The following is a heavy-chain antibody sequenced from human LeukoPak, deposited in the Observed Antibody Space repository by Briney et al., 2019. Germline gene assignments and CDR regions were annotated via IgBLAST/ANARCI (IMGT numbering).Heavy chain of an antibody. CDR2: INTDGSST. CDR3: GRGPPFDQAIDY. D-gene: IGHD2/OR15-2a*01. V-gene: IGHV3-74*01. Sequence: TGRSLRLSCAASGFTFSSYWMHWVRPATGKGLVWVSRINTDGSSTTYADSVKGRFTISRDNAKNTLYLQMDSLRVEDTAVYYCGRGPPFDQAIDYWGQGTLVTVSS. CDR1: GFTFSSYW. J-gene: IGHJ4*02.